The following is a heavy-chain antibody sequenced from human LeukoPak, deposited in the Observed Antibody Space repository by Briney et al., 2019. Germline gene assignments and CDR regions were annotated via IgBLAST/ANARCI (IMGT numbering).Heavy chain of an antibody. CDR2: IKRDVSSI. D-gene: IGHD6-19*01. J-gene: IGHJ5*02. Sequence: GGSLRLSCAASGFTFSSYWMHWVRQAPGKGLVWVSRIKRDVSSITYADSMKGRFTISGDNAKNALYLQMNSLRAEDTAVYYCARGSSSGNSLGPMDLWGQGTLVTASS. V-gene: IGHV3-74*03. CDR1: GFTFSSYW. CDR3: ARGSSSGNSLGPMDL.